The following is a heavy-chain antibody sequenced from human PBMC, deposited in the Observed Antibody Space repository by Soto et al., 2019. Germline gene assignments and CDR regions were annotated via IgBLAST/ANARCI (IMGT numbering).Heavy chain of an antibody. V-gene: IGHV3-23*01. Sequence: EVQLLESGGGLVQPGGSLRLSCAASGFTFSSYAMSWVRQAPGKGLEWVSAISGSGGSTYYADSVKGRFTIPRDNSKNTLYLQMNSLRAEDTAVYYCAKDLGWNDAAFDIWGQGTMVTVSS. CDR2: ISGSGGST. CDR1: GFTFSSYA. CDR3: AKDLGWNDAAFDI. J-gene: IGHJ3*02. D-gene: IGHD1-1*01.